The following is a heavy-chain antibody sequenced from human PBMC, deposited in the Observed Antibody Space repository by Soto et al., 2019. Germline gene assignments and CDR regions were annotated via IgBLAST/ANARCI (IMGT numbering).Heavy chain of an antibody. V-gene: IGHV1-2*02. CDR3: ARAGLIFGVVIMPYYGMDV. CDR2: INPNSGGT. J-gene: IGHJ6*02. D-gene: IGHD3-3*01. Sequence: ASVKISCKASGYTFTGYYMHWVRQAPGQGLEWMGWINPNSGGTNYAQKFQGRVTMTRDTSISTAYMELSRLRSDDTAVYYCARAGLIFGVVIMPYYGMDVWGQGTTVTVSS. CDR1: GYTFTGYY.